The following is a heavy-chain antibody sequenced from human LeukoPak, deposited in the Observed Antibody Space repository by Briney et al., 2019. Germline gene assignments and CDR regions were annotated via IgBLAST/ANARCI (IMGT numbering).Heavy chain of an antibody. CDR2: ISGGGDYT. CDR1: GFAFSDYA. D-gene: IGHD4-17*01. V-gene: IGHV3-23*01. CDR3: AKDKRGGSDYVYFDY. J-gene: IGHJ4*02. Sequence: GGSLRLSCAASGFAFSDYAVSWVRQAPGKGLEWVSTISGGGDYTRYAESVQGRFTVSRDKSKSTVYLQMTSLSVEDTDVYYCAKDKRGGSDYVYFDYWGQGTLVTVSS.